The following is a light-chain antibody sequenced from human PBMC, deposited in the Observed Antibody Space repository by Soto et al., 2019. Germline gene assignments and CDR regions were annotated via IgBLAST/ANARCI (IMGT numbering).Light chain of an antibody. Sequence: QSALTQPASVSGSPGQSITISCTGTSSDVGSYNLVSWYQQHPGKAPKLMIYEGSKRPSGVSNRFSGSKSGSTASLTISGLQAEDEADYYCCSYAGSSTLYVFGTGTKRTVL. CDR1: SSDVGSYNL. J-gene: IGLJ1*01. V-gene: IGLV2-23*01. CDR3: CSYAGSSTLYV. CDR2: EGS.